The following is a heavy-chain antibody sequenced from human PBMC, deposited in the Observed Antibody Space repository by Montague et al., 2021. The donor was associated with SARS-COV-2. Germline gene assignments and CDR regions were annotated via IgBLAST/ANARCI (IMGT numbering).Heavy chain of an antibody. D-gene: IGHD2-21*02. Sequence: SETLSLTCVVSGGSISSGNWWSWVRQPPGKGLEWIGESIIVGAPATKYNPSLKSRVTISADKSKNQFSLGVTSVTAADTAVYYCARRTWGDSGVFDIWGRGTKVIVSS. CDR2: SIIVGAP. CDR3: ARRTWGDSGVFDI. J-gene: IGHJ3*02. CDR1: GGSISSGNW. V-gene: IGHV4-4*02.